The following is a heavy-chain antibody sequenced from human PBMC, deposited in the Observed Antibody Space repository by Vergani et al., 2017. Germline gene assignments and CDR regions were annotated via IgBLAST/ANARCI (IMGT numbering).Heavy chain of an antibody. V-gene: IGHV3-7*03. CDR1: GFTFSSYW. CDR3: ARVSYDFWSGYFGDY. Sequence: EVQLVESGGGLVQPGGSLRLSCAASGFTFSSYWMSWVRQAPGKGLEWVANIKQDGSEKYYVDSVKDRFTISRYNAKNSLYLQMNSLRAEDTAVDYCARVSYDFWSGYFGDYWGQGPLVTVSS. J-gene: IGHJ4*02. CDR2: IKQDGSEK. D-gene: IGHD3-3*01.